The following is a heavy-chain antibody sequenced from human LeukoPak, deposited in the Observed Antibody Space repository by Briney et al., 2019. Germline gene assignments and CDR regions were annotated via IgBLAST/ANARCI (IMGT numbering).Heavy chain of an antibody. CDR1: GGSISSYY. Sequence: SETLSLTCTVSGGSISSYYWSWIRQPAGEGLEWIGRIYTSGSTNYNPSLKSRVTMSVDTSKNQFSLKLSSVTAADTAVYYCAREGFGEYYYYYYMDVWGKGTTVTISS. J-gene: IGHJ6*03. V-gene: IGHV4-4*07. D-gene: IGHD3-10*01. CDR2: IYTSGST. CDR3: AREGFGEYYYYYYMDV.